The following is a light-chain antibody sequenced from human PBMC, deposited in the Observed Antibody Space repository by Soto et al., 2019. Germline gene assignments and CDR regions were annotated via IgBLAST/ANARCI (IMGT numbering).Light chain of an antibody. CDR1: SSNIGGNS. CDR2: DDN. CDR3: GSWDSSLSAYV. Sequence: HCVLTRPPSVSAAPGRKVTISCSGSSSNIGGNSVSWYQQLPGTAPKLLIYDDNKRPSGIPDRFSGSKSGTSATLGITGFQTGDEADYYCGSWDSSLSAYVFGTGTKV. J-gene: IGLJ1*01. V-gene: IGLV1-51*01.